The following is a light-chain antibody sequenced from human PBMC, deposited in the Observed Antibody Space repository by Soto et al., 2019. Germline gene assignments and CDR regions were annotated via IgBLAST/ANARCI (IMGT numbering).Light chain of an antibody. J-gene: IGLJ3*02. Sequence: QSALTQPASVSGSPGQSITISCTETSSDVGGYNSVSWYQQHPGKAPKLMIFEVSNRPSGVSNRFSGSKSGNTASLTISGLQTEDEADYYCSSNTASSPLWVFGGGTKVTVL. CDR3: SSNTASSPLWV. CDR1: SSDVGGYNS. CDR2: EVS. V-gene: IGLV2-14*03.